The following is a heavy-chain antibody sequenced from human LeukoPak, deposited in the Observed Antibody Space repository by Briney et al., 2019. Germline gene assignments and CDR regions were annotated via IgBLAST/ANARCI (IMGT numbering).Heavy chain of an antibody. CDR1: GGSFSGYY. CDR3: ARGGVYHCNFLGWGAGYYYYYMDV. Sequence: SETLSLTCAVYGGSFSGYYWSWIRQPPGKGLEWIGEINHSGSTNYNPSLKSRVTISVDTSKNQFSLKLSSVTAADTAVYYCARGGVYHCNFLGWGAGYYYYYMDVRGKGTTVTVSS. J-gene: IGHJ6*03. D-gene: IGHD2-21*01. CDR2: INHSGST. V-gene: IGHV4-34*01.